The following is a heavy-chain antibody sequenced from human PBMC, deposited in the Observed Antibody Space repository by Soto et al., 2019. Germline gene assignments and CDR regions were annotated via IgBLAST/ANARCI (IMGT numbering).Heavy chain of an antibody. CDR1: GGSIISAGYY. D-gene: IGHD3-22*01. V-gene: IGHV4-31*03. Sequence: SETLSLTCTVSGGSIISAGYYWSWIRQHPGKGLEWIGYIYYTGSTDYSPSLKSRVTISVDTSKNQFSLNLSSVTAADTAVYYCARGPEYYYDNSGFKYWGQGILVTVS. CDR2: IYYTGST. CDR3: ARGPEYYYDNSGFKY. J-gene: IGHJ4*02.